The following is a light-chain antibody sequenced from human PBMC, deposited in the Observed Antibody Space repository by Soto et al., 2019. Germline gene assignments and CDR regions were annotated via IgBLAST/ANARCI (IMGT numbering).Light chain of an antibody. CDR1: QSLLQSNGYNY. J-gene: IGKJ5*01. Sequence: IVMTQSPLSLPVTPGEPASISCRSSQSLLQSNGYNYLDWYLQKPGQSPQLLIYLGSNRASGVPDRFSGSGSGTDFILKISRVEAEDVGVYYCMQALQTPIFGQGTRLEIK. CDR3: MQALQTPI. V-gene: IGKV2-28*01. CDR2: LGS.